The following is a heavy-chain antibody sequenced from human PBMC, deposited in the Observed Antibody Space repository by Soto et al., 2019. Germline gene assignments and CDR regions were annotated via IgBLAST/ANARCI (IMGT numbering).Heavy chain of an antibody. J-gene: IGHJ4*02. Sequence: GGSLRLSCSVSGFTFSSYAMHWVRQAPGKGLEYVSSISSNGGSTYYPDSVKGRFTISRDNSKNTLYLQMSSLRAEDTALYYCAKARKQQLATAYFDYWGQGTLVTVSS. CDR2: ISSNGGST. V-gene: IGHV3-64D*06. CDR3: AKARKQQLATAYFDY. D-gene: IGHD6-13*01. CDR1: GFTFSSYA.